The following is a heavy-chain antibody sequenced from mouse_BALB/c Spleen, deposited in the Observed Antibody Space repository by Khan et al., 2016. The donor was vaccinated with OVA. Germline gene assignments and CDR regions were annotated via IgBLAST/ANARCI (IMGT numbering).Heavy chain of an antibody. CDR2: IWGDGCT. Sequence: QMQLEESGPGLVAPSQSLSITCTVSGFSLTSYGVNWVRQPPGKGLELLGVIWGDGCTNYHSALKSRLNISKDNSKSQVFLKLISLQTDDTATYYCAEFEYYGNFYAMDYWGQGTSVTVSS. CDR3: AEFEYYGNFYAMDY. CDR1: GFSLTSYG. J-gene: IGHJ4*01. V-gene: IGHV2-3*01. D-gene: IGHD2-1*01.